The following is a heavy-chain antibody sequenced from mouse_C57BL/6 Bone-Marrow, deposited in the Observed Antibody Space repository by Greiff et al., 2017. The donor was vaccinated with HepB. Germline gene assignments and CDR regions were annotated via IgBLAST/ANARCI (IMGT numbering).Heavy chain of an antibody. Sequence: QVQLQQPGAELVMPGASVKLSCKASGYTFTSYWMHWVKQRPGQGLEWIGEIDPSDSYTNYNQKFKGKSTLTVDKSSSTAYMQLSSLTSEDSAVYYCAQTDGYYEGLAYWGQGTLVTVSA. CDR1: GYTFTSYW. V-gene: IGHV1-69*01. D-gene: IGHD2-3*01. CDR3: AQTDGYYEGLAY. CDR2: IDPSDSYT. J-gene: IGHJ3*01.